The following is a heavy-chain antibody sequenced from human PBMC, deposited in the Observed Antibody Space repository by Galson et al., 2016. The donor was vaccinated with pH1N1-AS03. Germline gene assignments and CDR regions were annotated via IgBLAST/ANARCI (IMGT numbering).Heavy chain of an antibody. CDR3: ARRPTGIDY. J-gene: IGHJ4*02. D-gene: IGHD3-10*01. CDR2: IIIGRGLPP. V-gene: IGHV4-34*12. CDR1: RGSFGGAY. Sequence: SETLSLTCTVSRGSFGGAYWTWIRQPPGKGLEWIGEIIIGRGLPPTSNPSLKRRVTISIDTSRGELSLRLRSVTAADTGVYYCARRPTGIDYWGQGSQVTVSS.